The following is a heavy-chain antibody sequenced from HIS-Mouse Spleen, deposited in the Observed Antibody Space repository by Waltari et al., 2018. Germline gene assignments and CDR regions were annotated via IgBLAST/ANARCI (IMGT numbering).Heavy chain of an antibody. J-gene: IGHJ2*01. Sequence: QLQLQESGPGLVKPSETLSLTCTVSGGSISSSSYYWGWIRQPPGKGLEWIGSIYSRGSSYYYPSLQSRFTISVDTCKNQYSLKLSSVTAADTAMYYCAREIPYSSSWYDWYFDLLGCGTLVTDSS. CDR1: GGSISSSSYY. CDR2: IYSRGSS. D-gene: IGHD6-13*01. CDR3: AREIPYSSSWYDWYFDL. V-gene: IGHV4-39*07.